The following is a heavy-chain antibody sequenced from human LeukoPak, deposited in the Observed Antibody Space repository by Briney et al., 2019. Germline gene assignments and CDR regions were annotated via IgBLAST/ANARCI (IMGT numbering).Heavy chain of an antibody. Sequence: VKPSETLSLTCTVSGGSISSYYWSWIRQPAGKGLEWIGRIYSSVSTNYNPSFKSRVTILVDTSTNKFSLELTSVTAADTAVYYCARDLAGYVDVWGRGTLVAVAS. CDR3: ARDLAGYVDV. CDR2: IYSSVST. CDR1: GGSISSYY. J-gene: IGHJ2*01. V-gene: IGHV4-4*07.